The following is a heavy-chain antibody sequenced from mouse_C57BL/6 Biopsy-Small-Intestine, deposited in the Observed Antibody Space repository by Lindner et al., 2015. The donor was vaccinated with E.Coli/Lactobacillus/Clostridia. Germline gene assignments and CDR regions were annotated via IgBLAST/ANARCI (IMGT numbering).Heavy chain of an antibody. CDR2: FYPGSDSI. D-gene: IGHD2-1*01. J-gene: IGHJ2*01. CDR1: GYTFTEYT. V-gene: IGHV1-62-2*01. Sequence: VQLQESGTELVKPGASVKLSCKASGYTFTEYTIHWVKQRSGQGLEWIGWFYPGSDSIKYNEKFKDKATLTADKSSSTVYMELSRLTSEDSAVYFCARHGEGIYYGNFFFDYWGQGTTLTVSS. CDR3: ARHGEGIYYGNFFFDY.